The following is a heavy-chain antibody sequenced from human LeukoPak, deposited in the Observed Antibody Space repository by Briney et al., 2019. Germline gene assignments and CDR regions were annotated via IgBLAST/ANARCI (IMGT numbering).Heavy chain of an antibody. V-gene: IGHV1-3*01. CDR2: IKAGNGDA. D-gene: IGHD2-21*01. J-gene: IGHJ4*02. CDR1: GYIFTKYV. Sequence: ASVKVSCKASGYIFTKYVVHWVRQAPGQRPEWMGWIKAGNGDAKYSQNFQDRITITRDTSASTVYMELSSLTSEDTALYYCARDDCGDTCYPGGYWGQGTLVTVSS. CDR3: ARDDCGDTCYPGGY.